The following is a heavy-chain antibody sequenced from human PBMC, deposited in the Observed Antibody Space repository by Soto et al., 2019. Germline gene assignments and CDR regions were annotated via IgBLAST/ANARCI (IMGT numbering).Heavy chain of an antibody. D-gene: IGHD2-2*01. Sequence: ASVKVSCKASGYTFTSYAMNWVRQAPGQGLEWMGWINTNTGSPTYAQGFTGRFVFSLDTSVGTAYLQICSLKAEDTAVYYCAREQSHCSSTSCYYYYYGMDVWGQGTTVTVSS. V-gene: IGHV7-4-1*01. CDR1: GYTFTSYA. CDR3: AREQSHCSSTSCYYYYYGMDV. CDR2: INTNTGSP. J-gene: IGHJ6*02.